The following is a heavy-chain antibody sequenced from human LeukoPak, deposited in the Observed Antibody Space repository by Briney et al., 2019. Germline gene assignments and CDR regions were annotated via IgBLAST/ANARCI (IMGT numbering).Heavy chain of an antibody. Sequence: TGGSLRLSCAASGFTFSSYWMSWVRQAPGKGLEWVSAISGSGGSTYYADSVKGRFTISRDNSKNTLYLQMNSLRAEDTAVYYCAKEGFRLRATLFDYWGQGTLVTVSS. CDR3: AKEGFRLRATLFDY. J-gene: IGHJ4*02. CDR2: ISGSGGST. CDR1: GFTFSSYW. V-gene: IGHV3-23*01. D-gene: IGHD1-26*01.